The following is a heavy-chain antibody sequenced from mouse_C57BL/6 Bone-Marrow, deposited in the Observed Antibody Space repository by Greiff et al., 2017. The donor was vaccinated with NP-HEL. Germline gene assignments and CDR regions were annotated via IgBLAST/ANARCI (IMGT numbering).Heavy chain of an antibody. CDR3: TGGLAC. CDR1: GYTFTDYE. Sequence: VKLMESGAELVRPGASVTLSCKASGYTFTDYEMHWVKQTPVHGLEWIGAIDPETGGTAYNQKFKGKAILTADKSSSTAYMELHSLTSEDSAVYYYTGGLACGGQGTLVTVSA. CDR2: IDPETGGT. V-gene: IGHV1-15*01. J-gene: IGHJ3*01.